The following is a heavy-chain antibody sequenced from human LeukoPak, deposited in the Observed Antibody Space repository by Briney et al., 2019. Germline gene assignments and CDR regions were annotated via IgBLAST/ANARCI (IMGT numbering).Heavy chain of an antibody. Sequence: ASVKVSCKASGYTFTSYGISWVRQAPEQGLEWMGWISAYNGNTNYAQKLQGRVTMTTDTSTSTAYMELRSLRSDDTAVYYCARLTWFFGHSSGWYYFDYWGQGTLVTVSS. CDR3: ARLTWFFGHSSGWYYFDY. D-gene: IGHD6-19*01. J-gene: IGHJ4*02. CDR1: GYTFTSYG. CDR2: ISAYNGNT. V-gene: IGHV1-18*01.